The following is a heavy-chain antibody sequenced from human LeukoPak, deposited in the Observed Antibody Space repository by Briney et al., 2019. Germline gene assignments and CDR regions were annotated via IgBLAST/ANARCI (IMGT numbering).Heavy chain of an antibody. V-gene: IGHV3-11*04. CDR3: AKEHSSGWSRNAFDI. Sequence: GSLRLSCAASGFTFSDYYMSWIRQAPGKGLEWVSYISISGSTIYYADSVKGRFTISRDNAKKSLYLQMNSLRAEDTAVYYCAKEHSSGWSRNAFDIWGQGTMVTVSS. CDR2: ISISGSTI. D-gene: IGHD6-19*01. CDR1: GFTFSDYY. J-gene: IGHJ3*02.